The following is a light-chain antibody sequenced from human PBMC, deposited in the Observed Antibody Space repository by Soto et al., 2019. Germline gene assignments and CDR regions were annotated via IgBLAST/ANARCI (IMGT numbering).Light chain of an antibody. Sequence: QSALTQPASVSGSPGQSITISCTGSSSDVGGYHYVSWYQQYPGKAPKLVISEVSNRPSGASHRFSGSKSGNTASLAISGLQAEDEADYYCCPYTGTTTPLFGGGTKLTVL. CDR3: CPYTGTTTPL. J-gene: IGLJ2*01. CDR1: SSDVGGYHY. V-gene: IGLV2-14*01. CDR2: EVS.